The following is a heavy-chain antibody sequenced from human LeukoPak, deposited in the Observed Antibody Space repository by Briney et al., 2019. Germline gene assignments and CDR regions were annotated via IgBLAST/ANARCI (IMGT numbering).Heavy chain of an antibody. CDR1: GAFVLSGGQY. V-gene: IGHV4-31*03. CDR3: TKDLRADDSPLGFDP. D-gene: IGHD3-16*01. J-gene: IGHJ5*02. CDR2: IHSSGTT. Sequence: PSETLSLPCTVSGAFVLSGGQYWSWIRKHPGQGLEWIGYIHSSGTTKYNPSLKSRAFISLDASKNQFSLRLTSVTAADTAVYYCTKDLRADDSPLGFDPWGQGTLVTVSS.